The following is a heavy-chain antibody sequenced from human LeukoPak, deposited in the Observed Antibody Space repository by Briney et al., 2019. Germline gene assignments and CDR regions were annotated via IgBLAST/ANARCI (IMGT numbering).Heavy chain of an antibody. D-gene: IGHD6-13*01. CDR3: ARVGFTRGYSYYYYYMDV. CDR2: IYHSGNT. Sequence: SETLSLTCTVSGYSISNNYYWGWIRQPPGKGLEWIGSIYHSGNTYYNPSLKSRVTISVDTSKNQFSLKLSSVTAADTAVYYCARVGFTRGYSYYYYYMDVWGKGTTVTVSS. CDR1: GYSISNNYY. V-gene: IGHV4-38-2*02. J-gene: IGHJ6*03.